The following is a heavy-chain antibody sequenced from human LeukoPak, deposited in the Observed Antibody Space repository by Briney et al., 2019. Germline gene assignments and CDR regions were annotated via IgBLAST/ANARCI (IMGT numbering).Heavy chain of an antibody. Sequence: SETLSLTCTVSGDSISSYYWSWIRQPPGKGLEWIGDIYNSGSTNYNPSLKSRVTISVDTFKNQFSLKLSSVTAADAAVYYCARVANRGGRGDSYYFDYWGQGTLVTVSS. CDR2: IYNSGST. CDR1: GDSISSYY. J-gene: IGHJ4*02. D-gene: IGHD2-21*02. V-gene: IGHV4-59*01. CDR3: ARVANRGGRGDSYYFDY.